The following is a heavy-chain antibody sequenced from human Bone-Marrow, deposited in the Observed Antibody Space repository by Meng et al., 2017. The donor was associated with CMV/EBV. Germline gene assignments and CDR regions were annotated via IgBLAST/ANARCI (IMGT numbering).Heavy chain of an antibody. Sequence: SVKVSCKASGGTFSSYAISWVRQAPGQGLEWMGGIIPILGIANYAQKFQGRVTITADKSTSTAYMELRSLRSDDTAVYYCARDTLSWNFDYWGQGTLVTVSS. CDR3: ARDTLSWNFDY. CDR1: GGTFSSYA. J-gene: IGHJ4*02. CDR2: IIPILGIA. D-gene: IGHD6-13*01. V-gene: IGHV1-69*10.